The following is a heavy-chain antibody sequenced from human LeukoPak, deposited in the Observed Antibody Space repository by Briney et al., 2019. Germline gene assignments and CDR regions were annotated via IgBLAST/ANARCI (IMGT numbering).Heavy chain of an antibody. CDR2: ISGSGGST. D-gene: IGHD3-10*02. V-gene: IGHV3-23*01. CDR3: AELGITMIGGV. J-gene: IGHJ6*04. CDR1: GFTFSSYA. Sequence: GGSLRLSCAASGFTFSSYAMSWVRQAPGMGLEWVSAISGSGGSTYYADSVKGRFTISRDNAKNSLYLQMNSLRAEDTAVYYCAELGITMIGGVWGKGTTVTISS.